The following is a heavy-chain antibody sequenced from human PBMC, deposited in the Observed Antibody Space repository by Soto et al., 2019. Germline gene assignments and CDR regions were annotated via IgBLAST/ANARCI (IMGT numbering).Heavy chain of an antibody. CDR2: ISSSGSTI. V-gene: IGHV3-11*01. Sequence: GGSLRFSCAASGFTFSDYYMSWIRQAPGKGLEWVSYISSSGSTIYYADSVKGRFTISRDNAKNSLYLQMNSLRAEDTAVYYCARDVSEWLERVPGAFDIWGQGTMVTVSS. D-gene: IGHD6-19*01. CDR1: GFTFSDYY. CDR3: ARDVSEWLERVPGAFDI. J-gene: IGHJ3*02.